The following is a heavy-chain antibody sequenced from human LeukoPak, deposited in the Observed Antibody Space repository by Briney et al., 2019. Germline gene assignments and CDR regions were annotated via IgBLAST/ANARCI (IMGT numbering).Heavy chain of an antibody. J-gene: IGHJ4*02. CDR3: ARDQYYYGSGSYAFDY. CDR2: IYTSGST. Sequence: SETLSLTCTVSGGSISSSSYYWSWIRQPAGKGLEWIGRIYTSGSTNYNPSLKSRVTMSVDTSKNQFSLKLSSVTAADTAVYYCARDQYYYGSGSYAFDYWGQGTLVTVSS. V-gene: IGHV4-61*02. D-gene: IGHD3-10*01. CDR1: GGSISSSSYY.